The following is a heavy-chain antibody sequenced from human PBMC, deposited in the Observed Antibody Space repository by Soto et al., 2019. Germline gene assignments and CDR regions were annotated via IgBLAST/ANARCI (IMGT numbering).Heavy chain of an antibody. V-gene: IGHV4-59*01. CDR1: GGSISSYY. CDR3: ARGPLDGLLEWSTYGMDV. CDR2: IYYSGST. Sequence: SETLSLTCTVSGGSISSYYWSWIRQPPGKGLEWIGYIYYSGSTNYNPSLKSRVTISVDTSKNQFSLKLSSVTAADTAVYDCARGPLDGLLEWSTYGMDVWGQGTTVTVSS. J-gene: IGHJ6*02. D-gene: IGHD3-3*01.